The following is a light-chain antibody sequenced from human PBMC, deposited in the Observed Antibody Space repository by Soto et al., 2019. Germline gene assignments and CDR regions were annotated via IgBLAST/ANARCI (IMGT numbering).Light chain of an antibody. CDR1: SSDVGGYNY. V-gene: IGLV2-8*01. CDR2: EVS. CDR3: SSYAGSNNGV. Sequence: QCALTQPPSAYGSPGQSVTISCTRTSSDVGGYNYVSWYQQNPGKAPKLMIYEVSKRPSGVPDRFSGSKSGNTASLTVSGLQAEDEADYYCSSYAGSNNGVFGTGTKLTV. J-gene: IGLJ1*01.